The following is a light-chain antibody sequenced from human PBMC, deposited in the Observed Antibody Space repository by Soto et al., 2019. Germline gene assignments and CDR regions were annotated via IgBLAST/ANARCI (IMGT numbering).Light chain of an antibody. J-gene: IGLJ2*01. V-gene: IGLV1-40*01. CDR1: SSNIGAGYD. CDR2: GNI. Sequence: QSVLTQPPSVSGAPGQRVALSCAGTSSNIGAGYDVHWYQHLPGTAPKLLIFGNINRPAGVPDRFSGSKSGTSASLAISGLQAADEGYYYCQTYDTGVSGSIFGGGTKLNVL. CDR3: QTYDTGVSGSI.